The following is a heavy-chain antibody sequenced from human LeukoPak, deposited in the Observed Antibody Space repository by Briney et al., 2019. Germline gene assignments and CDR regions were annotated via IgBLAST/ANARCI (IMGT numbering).Heavy chain of an antibody. J-gene: IGHJ6*02. V-gene: IGHV3-21*01. CDR1: GFTFSSYS. Sequence: GGSLRLSCAASGFTFSSYSMNWVRQAPGKGLEWVSFISSSSSYIYYADSVKGRFTISRDNAKNSLYLQMSSPRAEDTAVYYCARDRNDFWSGYPYYYYYGMDVWGQGTTVTVSS. CDR2: ISSSSSYI. D-gene: IGHD3-3*01. CDR3: ARDRNDFWSGYPYYYYYGMDV.